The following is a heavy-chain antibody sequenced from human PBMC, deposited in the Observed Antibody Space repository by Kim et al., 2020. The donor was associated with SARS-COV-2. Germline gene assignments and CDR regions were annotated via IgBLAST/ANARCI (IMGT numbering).Heavy chain of an antibody. V-gene: IGHV3-7*01. CDR1: GFDFSRFW. CDR2: IKFDGSDT. Sequence: GGSLRLSCAASGFDFSRFWMSWVRQAPGKGLEWVANIKFDGSDTKYAVAVAGRFTISRDNAKNSLYLAVNNVRGEDTAVYYCARSGTNAYDIRHHEWWY. J-gene: IGHJ2*01. CDR3: ARSGTNAYDIRHHEWWY. D-gene: IGHD3-9*01.